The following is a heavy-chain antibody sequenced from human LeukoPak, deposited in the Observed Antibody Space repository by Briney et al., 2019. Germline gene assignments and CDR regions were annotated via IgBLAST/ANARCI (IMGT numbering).Heavy chain of an antibody. Sequence: SETLSLTCAVYGGSFSGYYWSWIRQPPGKGLEWIGEINHSGSTNYNPSLKSRVTISVDTSKNQFSLKLSSVTAADTAVYYCARPLGYDILTGFDYWGQGTLVTVSS. CDR1: GGSFSGYY. J-gene: IGHJ4*02. D-gene: IGHD3-9*01. CDR2: INHSGST. CDR3: ARPLGYDILTGFDY. V-gene: IGHV4-34*01.